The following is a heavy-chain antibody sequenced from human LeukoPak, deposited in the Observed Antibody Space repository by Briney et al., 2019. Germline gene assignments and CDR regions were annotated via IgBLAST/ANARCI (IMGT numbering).Heavy chain of an antibody. CDR1: GGSISSSSYY. CDR3: GRGGEGGYDYIWGSYRLSEFDY. V-gene: IGHV4-39*02. D-gene: IGHD3-16*02. Sequence: PSETLSLTCSVSGGSISSSSYYWGWIRQPPGKGLEWIGIIYYNGNTYYNPSLKSRVTISVDTSKNRFSLKLSSVTAADAAVYCCGRGGEGGYDYIWGSYRLSEFDYWGQGTLVTVSS. J-gene: IGHJ4*02. CDR2: IYYNGNT.